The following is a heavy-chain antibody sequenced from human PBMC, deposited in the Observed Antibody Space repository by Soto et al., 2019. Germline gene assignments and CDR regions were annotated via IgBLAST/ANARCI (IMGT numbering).Heavy chain of an antibody. V-gene: IGHV1-69*01. CDR2: IIPIFGTA. J-gene: IGHJ6*02. D-gene: IGHD2-2*01. CDR1: GGTFSSYA. Sequence: QVQLVQSGAEVKKPGSSVKVSCKASGGTFSSYAISWVRQAPGQGLEWMGGIIPIFGTANYAQKFQGRVTITADESTSTAYMELSSLRSEDPAVYYWARIYCSIPPDNYYYYGMDVWGQGTTVTVSS. CDR3: ARIYCSIPPDNYYYYGMDV.